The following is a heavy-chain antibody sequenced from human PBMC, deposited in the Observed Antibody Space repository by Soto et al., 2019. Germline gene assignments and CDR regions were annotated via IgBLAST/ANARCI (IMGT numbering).Heavy chain of an antibody. CDR1: GGSISSYY. D-gene: IGHD3-10*01. J-gene: IGHJ4*02. V-gene: IGHV4-59*08. CDR2: IYYSGST. CDR3: ARHGGSGSYYIHFDY. Sequence: PSETLSLTCTVSGGSISSYYWSWIRQPPGKGLEWIGFIYYSGSTNYNPSLKSRVTISVDTPKNQFSLKLSSVTAADTAVYYCARHGGSGSYYIHFDYWGQGTLVTVSS.